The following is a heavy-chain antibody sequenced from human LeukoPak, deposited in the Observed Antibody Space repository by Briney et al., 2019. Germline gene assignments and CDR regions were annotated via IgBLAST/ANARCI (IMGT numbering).Heavy chain of an antibody. CDR1: GYSFTSYW. D-gene: IGHD3-10*01. CDR2: IYPGDSDT. CDR3: ARRSRRYYGPFDY. V-gene: IGHV5-51*01. Sequence: GESLKISCKGSGYSFTSYWIGWVRQLPGKGLEWMGIIYPGDSDTRYSPSFQGQVTISADKSISTAYLQWSSLKASDTAMYYCARRSRRYYGPFDYWGQGTLVTVSS. J-gene: IGHJ4*02.